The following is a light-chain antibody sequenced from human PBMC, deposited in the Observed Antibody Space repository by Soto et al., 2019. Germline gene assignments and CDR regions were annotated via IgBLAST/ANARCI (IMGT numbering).Light chain of an antibody. CDR1: SSDVGSYNY. Sequence: QSALTQPASVSGSPGQSITISCTGTSSDVGSYNYVSWYQQYPGKAPKLMIYDVSNRPSGVSYRFSGSKSGNTATLTISGLQAEDEADYYCSSYTSSRTHVVFSGGTKVAVL. CDR2: DVS. V-gene: IGLV2-14*01. CDR3: SSYTSSRTHVV. J-gene: IGLJ2*01.